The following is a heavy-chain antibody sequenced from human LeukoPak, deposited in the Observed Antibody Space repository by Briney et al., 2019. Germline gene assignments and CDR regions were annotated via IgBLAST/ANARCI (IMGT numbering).Heavy chain of an antibody. J-gene: IGHJ4*02. V-gene: IGHV4-38-2*01. CDR1: GYSISSGYY. Sequence: ASETLSLTCAVSGYSISSGYYWGWIRQPPGQGLEWIGSLYHSGNTYYNPSLKSRVTISVDTSMNQFSLKLRSVAAADTAVYYCLAISSWYYFDYWGQGALVTVSS. CDR3: LAISSWYYFDY. CDR2: LYHSGNT. D-gene: IGHD6-13*01.